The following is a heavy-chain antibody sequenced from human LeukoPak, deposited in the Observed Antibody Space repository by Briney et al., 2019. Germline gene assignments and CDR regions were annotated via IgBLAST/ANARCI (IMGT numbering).Heavy chain of an antibody. Sequence: SETLSLTCTVSGGSISSSSYYWGWIRQPPGKGLEWIGSIYYSGSTYYNPSLKSRVTISVDTSKNQFSLKLSSVTAADTAVYYCAGSVGAFDIWGQGTMVTVSS. J-gene: IGHJ3*02. D-gene: IGHD1-26*01. V-gene: IGHV4-39*07. CDR2: IYYSGST. CDR3: AGSVGAFDI. CDR1: GGSISSSSYY.